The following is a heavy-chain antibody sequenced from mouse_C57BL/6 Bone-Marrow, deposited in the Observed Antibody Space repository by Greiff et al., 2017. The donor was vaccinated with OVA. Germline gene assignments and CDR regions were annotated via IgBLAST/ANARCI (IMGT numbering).Heavy chain of an antibody. V-gene: IGHV1-42*01. Sequence: VQLQQSGPELVKPGASVKISCKASGYSFTGYYMNWVKQSPEKSLEWIGEINPSTGGTTYNQKFKAKATLTVDKSSSTAYRQRKSLTSEDSAVYYCARGGYDCPDWAMDYWGQGTSVTVSS. D-gene: IGHD2-4*01. CDR2: INPSTGGT. J-gene: IGHJ4*01. CDR1: GYSFTGYY. CDR3: ARGGYDCPDWAMDY.